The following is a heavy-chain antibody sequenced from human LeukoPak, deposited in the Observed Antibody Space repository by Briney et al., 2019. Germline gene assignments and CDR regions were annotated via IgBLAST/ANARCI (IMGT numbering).Heavy chain of an antibody. CDR1: GGTFSSYA. CDR2: IIPIFGIA. J-gene: IGHJ4*02. V-gene: IGHV1-69*04. CDR3: ARVVAAAGLDY. Sequence: GASVKVSCKASGGTFSSYAISWVRQAPGQGLEWMGRIIPIFGIANYAQKFQGRVTITADKSTSTAYMELSSLRSEDTAVYYCARVVAAAGLDYWGQGTRVTVSS. D-gene: IGHD6-13*01.